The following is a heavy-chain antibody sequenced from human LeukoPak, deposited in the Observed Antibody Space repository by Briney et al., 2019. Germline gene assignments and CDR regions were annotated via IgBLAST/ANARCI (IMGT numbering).Heavy chain of an antibody. V-gene: IGHV1-2*02. D-gene: IGHD2-15*01. CDR3: ARGPPEYCSGGTCYSGRNWFAP. J-gene: IGHJ5*02. CDR2: ISPNTGGA. CDR1: GYTFTSYG. Sequence: ASVKVSCKASGYTFTSYGISWVRQAPGQGLEWMGWISPNTGGAYYAQNFQGRVTMTRDTSISTAYMSLSRLRSDDTAVYYCARGPPEYCSGGTCYSGRNWFAPWGQGTLVTVSS.